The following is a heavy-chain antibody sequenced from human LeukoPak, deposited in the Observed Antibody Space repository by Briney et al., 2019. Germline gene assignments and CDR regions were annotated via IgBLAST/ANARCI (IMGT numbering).Heavy chain of an antibody. Sequence: SGPTLVKPTQTLTLTCTFSGFSLSTSGVGVGWIRQPPGKALEWLALIYWNDDKRYSPSLKSRLTITKDTSKNQVVLTMTNMDPVDTATCYCAHRRDEIFGVVIFDYWGQGTLVTVSS. D-gene: IGHD3-3*01. J-gene: IGHJ4*02. V-gene: IGHV2-5*01. CDR3: AHRRDEIFGVVIFDY. CDR2: IYWNDDK. CDR1: GFSLSTSGVG.